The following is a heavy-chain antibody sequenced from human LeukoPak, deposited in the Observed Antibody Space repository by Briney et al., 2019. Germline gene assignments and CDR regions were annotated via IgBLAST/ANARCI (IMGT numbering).Heavy chain of an antibody. CDR2: IYYNGST. Sequence: SETLSLTCTVSGVSSSSSYWGWIRQPPGKGLEWIGSIYYNGSTYYNPSLKSRVTMSVDTSKNQFSLKLSSVTAADTAVYYCARSPRSITIFGVVSGAAPRDSYYFDYWGQGTLVTVSS. V-gene: IGHV4-39*07. D-gene: IGHD3-3*01. CDR3: ARSPRSITIFGVVSGAAPRDSYYFDY. J-gene: IGHJ4*02. CDR1: GVSSSSSY.